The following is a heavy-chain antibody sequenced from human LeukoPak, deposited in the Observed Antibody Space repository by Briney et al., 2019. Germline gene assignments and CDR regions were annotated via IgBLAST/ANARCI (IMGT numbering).Heavy chain of an antibody. J-gene: IGHJ4*02. CDR3: AKGSRYCFDY. V-gene: IGHV3-21*04. Sequence: GGSLRLSCAASGFTFSSYSMNWVRQAPGKGLEWVSSISSSSSYIYYADSVKGRFTISRDNSKNTLYLQMNSLRAEDTAVYYCAKGSRYCFDYWGQGTLVTVSS. CDR1: GFTFSSYS. CDR2: ISSSSSYI.